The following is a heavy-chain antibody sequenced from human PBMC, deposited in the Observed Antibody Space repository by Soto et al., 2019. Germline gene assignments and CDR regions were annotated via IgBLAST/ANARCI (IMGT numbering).Heavy chain of an antibody. CDR2: ISGSGGST. D-gene: IGHD1-20*01. Sequence: GGSLRLSYAASGFTFSSYAMSWVRQAPGKGLEWVSAISGSGGSTYYADSVKGRFTISRDNSKNTLYLQMNSLRAEDTAVYYCATPSITGTTFGNSPFDYWGQGTLVTVSS. CDR1: GFTFSSYA. CDR3: ATPSITGTTFGNSPFDY. V-gene: IGHV3-23*01. J-gene: IGHJ4*02.